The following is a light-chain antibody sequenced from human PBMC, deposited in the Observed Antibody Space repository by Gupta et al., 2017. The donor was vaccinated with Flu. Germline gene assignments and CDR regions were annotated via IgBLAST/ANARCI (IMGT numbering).Light chain of an antibody. J-gene: IGLJ1*01. CDR3: HSYDSSDRQV. V-gene: IGLV6-57*03. CDR2: NDN. Sequence: FLLAQPHSVSASPGKTVTVTCTRSSRAISNNYVQWYQQSPSSAPTTVIFNDNQRPSGVPDRFSGSVDRSSNSASLTISGLTAEDAADYYCHSYDSSDRQVFGGGTTVTVL. CDR1: SRAISNNY.